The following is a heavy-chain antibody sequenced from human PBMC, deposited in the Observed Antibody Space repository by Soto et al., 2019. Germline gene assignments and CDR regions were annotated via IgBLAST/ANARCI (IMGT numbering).Heavy chain of an antibody. J-gene: IGHJ4*02. CDR3: ASDYRSGYDN. V-gene: IGHV4-30-4*01. CDR1: GGSISSGDYY. D-gene: IGHD6-19*01. Sequence: TSETLSLTCTVSGGSISSGDYYWSWIRQPPGKGLEGIAYVYYTGGSYYNPSLKSRATISVDTSKNQFSLKVSSVTATDPAVYSCASDYRSGYDNWGQGILVTVSS. CDR2: VYYTGGS.